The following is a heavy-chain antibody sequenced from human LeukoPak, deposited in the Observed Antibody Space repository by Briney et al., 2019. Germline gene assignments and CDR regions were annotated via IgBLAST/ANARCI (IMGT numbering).Heavy chain of an antibody. CDR1: GFVFSDYG. Sequence: GRSLRLSCAAAGFVFSDYGMHWVRQAPGEGLEWVAVVWSDGNTLYYGDSVKGRFTISRDNSKNTLYLQMNSLRVEDTAVYYCAKDGSGPYYSMFDTWGQGTTVIVSS. CDR2: VWSDGNTL. D-gene: IGHD3-10*01. J-gene: IGHJ5*02. V-gene: IGHV3-33*03. CDR3: AKDGSGPYYSMFDT.